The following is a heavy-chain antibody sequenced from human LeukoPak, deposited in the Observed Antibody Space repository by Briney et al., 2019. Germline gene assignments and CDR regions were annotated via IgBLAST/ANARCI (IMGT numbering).Heavy chain of an antibody. J-gene: IGHJ6*03. Sequence: SETLSLTCAVSGYSISSGYYWGWLRQPPGKGLEWIGSIYHSGSTYYNPSLKSRVTISVDTSKNQFSLKLSSVTAADTAVYYCASTDYSNYDYYYYYMDVWGKGTTVTVSS. CDR1: GYSISSGYY. CDR2: IYHSGST. CDR3: ASTDYSNYDYYYYYMDV. V-gene: IGHV4-38-2*01. D-gene: IGHD4-11*01.